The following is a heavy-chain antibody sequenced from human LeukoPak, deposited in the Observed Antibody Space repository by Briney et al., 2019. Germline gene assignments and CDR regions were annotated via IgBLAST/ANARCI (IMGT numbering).Heavy chain of an antibody. CDR2: IYYSGKT. Sequence: PSETLSLTCIVSGDSISSSAYFWGWIRQPPGKGLEWIGSIYYSGKTYYSASLKSRVTMSVDTSKNLFSLRLTSVTAADTAIFYCARLRWYGGFDFWGQGTLVTVSS. J-gene: IGHJ4*02. CDR1: GDSISSSAYF. V-gene: IGHV4-39*01. CDR3: ARLRWYGGFDF. D-gene: IGHD3-10*01.